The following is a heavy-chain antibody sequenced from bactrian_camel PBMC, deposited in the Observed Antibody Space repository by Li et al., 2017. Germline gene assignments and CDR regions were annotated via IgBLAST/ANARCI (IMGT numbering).Heavy chain of an antibody. CDR1: GFTFSTYY. J-gene: IGHJ6*01. CDR3: AAHDRSGSWCSDFYPCFGY. CDR2: ILSDGSNT. V-gene: IGHV3-2*01. Sequence: HVQLVESGGGLVQPGGSLRLSCAASGFTFSTYYMSWVRQAPGKGLEWVSSILSDGSNTYYADSVKGRFTISRDNAKNTLYLQLNSLKPEDTAVYYCAAHDRSGSWCSDFYPCFGYWGQGTQVTVS. D-gene: IGHD3*01.